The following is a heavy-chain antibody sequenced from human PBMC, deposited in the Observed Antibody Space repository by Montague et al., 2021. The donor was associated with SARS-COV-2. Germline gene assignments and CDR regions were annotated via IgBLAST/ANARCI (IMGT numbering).Heavy chain of an antibody. CDR3: ARDYIAAAGIYYYYYGMDV. D-gene: IGHD6-13*01. Sequence: VKPTQTLTLTCTFSGFSLSTSGMCVSWIRQPPGKALEWLARIDWDDDKYYSTSLKTRLTISKDTSKNQVVLTMTNMDPVDTATYYCARDYIAAAGIYYYYYGMDVWGQGTTVTVSS. J-gene: IGHJ6*02. CDR2: IDWDDDK. V-gene: IGHV2-70*11. CDR1: GFSLSTSGMC.